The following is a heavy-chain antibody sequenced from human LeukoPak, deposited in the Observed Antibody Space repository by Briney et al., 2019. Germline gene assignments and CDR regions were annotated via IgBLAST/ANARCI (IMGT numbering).Heavy chain of an antibody. CDR3: ARAYDFWSPLGY. D-gene: IGHD3-3*01. V-gene: IGHV4-59*08. J-gene: IGHJ4*02. CDR1: GVSIRSYY. CDR2: IYYSGST. Sequence: SETLSLTCTVSGVSIRSYYWSWIRQPPGKGLEWIGYIYYSGSTNYNPSLKSRVTISIDTSKNQFSLKLSSVTAADTAVYYCARAYDFWSPLGYWGQGTLVTVSS.